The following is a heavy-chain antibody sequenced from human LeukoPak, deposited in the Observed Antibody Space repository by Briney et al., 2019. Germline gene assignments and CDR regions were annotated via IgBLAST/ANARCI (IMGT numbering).Heavy chain of an antibody. D-gene: IGHD2-8*01. Sequence: GASVKVSCKASGYTFTGYYMHWVRQAPGQGLEWMGWINPNSGGTNYAQKIQGSVTMTRDTSISTAYMELRRLRSDDTAVYYCARDYCTNGVCSDYWGQGTLVTVSS. CDR2: INPNSGGT. CDR3: ARDYCTNGVCSDY. CDR1: GYTFTGYY. J-gene: IGHJ4*02. V-gene: IGHV1-2*02.